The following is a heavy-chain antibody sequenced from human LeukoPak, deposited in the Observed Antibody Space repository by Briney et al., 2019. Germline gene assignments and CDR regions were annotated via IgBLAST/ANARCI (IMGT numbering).Heavy chain of an antibody. CDR3: AKGDQPLLSGGAFDC. D-gene: IGHD2-21*02. Sequence: GGSLRLSCEASGFNFRRYAISWVRQAPGKGLEWVSSITVGGGNGSQHYADSVKGRFTISRDNSKNTVYLQMSSLRPEDTAVYYCAKGDQPLLSGGAFDCWGQGNLVTVSS. V-gene: IGHV3-23*01. CDR2: ITVGGGNGSQ. CDR1: GFNFRRYA. J-gene: IGHJ4*02.